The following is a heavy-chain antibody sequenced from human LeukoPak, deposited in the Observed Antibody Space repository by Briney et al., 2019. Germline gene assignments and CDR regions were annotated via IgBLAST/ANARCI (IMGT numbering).Heavy chain of an antibody. CDR1: GYTFTSYD. Sequence: ASVKVSCKASGYTFTSYDINWVRQATGQGLEWMGWMNPNSGNTGYAQKFQGRVTMTRKTSISTAYMELSSLRSEDTAVYYCAAGGTRAYYYDSSGYYYVPGSFDPWGQGTLVTVSS. V-gene: IGHV1-8*01. D-gene: IGHD3-22*01. CDR3: AAGGTRAYYYDSSGYYYVPGSFDP. CDR2: MNPNSGNT. J-gene: IGHJ5*02.